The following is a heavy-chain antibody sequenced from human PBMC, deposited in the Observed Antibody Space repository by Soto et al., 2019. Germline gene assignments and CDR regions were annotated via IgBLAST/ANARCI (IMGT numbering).Heavy chain of an antibody. CDR3: ASEPDSSGSYFDY. CDR1: GFTFSSYA. Sequence: EVQLLESGGGFVQPGGSPRLSCAVSGFTFSSYAMSWVRQAPGKGLEWVSAISGSGGSTFYADSVKGRFTISRDNSKNTVYLQMNSLRAEDTAVYYCASEPDSSGSYFDYWGQGTLVTVSS. V-gene: IGHV3-23*01. D-gene: IGHD1-26*01. CDR2: ISGSGGST. J-gene: IGHJ4*02.